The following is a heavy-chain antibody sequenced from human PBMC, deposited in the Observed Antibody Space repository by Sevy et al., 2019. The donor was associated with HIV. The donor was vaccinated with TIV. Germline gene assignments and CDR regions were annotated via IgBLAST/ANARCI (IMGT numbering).Heavy chain of an antibody. CDR3: AADPLGSSGSYFDY. D-gene: IGHD3-22*01. V-gene: IGHV1-58*01. Sequence: ASVKVSCKASGFTFSSSAVQWVRQARRQRLEWIGWIVVGSDNRNYAQKFQERVTITRDMSTSTVYMELSSLRSEDTAVYYCAADPLGSSGSYFDYWGQGTLVTVSS. J-gene: IGHJ4*02. CDR1: GFTFSSSA. CDR2: IVVGSDNR.